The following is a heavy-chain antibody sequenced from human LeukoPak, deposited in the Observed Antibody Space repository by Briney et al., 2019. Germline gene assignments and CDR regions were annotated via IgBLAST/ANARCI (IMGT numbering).Heavy chain of an antibody. CDR3: AREGPHYDFWNGYYPLDY. J-gene: IGHJ4*02. V-gene: IGHV4-34*01. D-gene: IGHD3-3*01. CDR1: GGSFSGYY. Sequence: SETLSLTCAVYGGSFSGYYWSWIRQPPGKGLEWIGEINHSGSTNYNPSLKSRVTISVDTSKNQFSLKLSSVTAADTAVYYCAREGPHYDFWNGYYPLDYWGQGTLVTVSS. CDR2: INHSGST.